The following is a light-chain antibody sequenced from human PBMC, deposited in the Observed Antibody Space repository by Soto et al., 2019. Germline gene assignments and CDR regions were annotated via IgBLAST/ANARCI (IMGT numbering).Light chain of an antibody. V-gene: IGKV3-15*01. J-gene: IGKJ5*01. Sequence: EIVMTQSPDILSVSPGERASLSCRTSQSVNSHLAWYQQKPGQAPRLLIYAATVRATGVPARFSGRGSGTEFTLTITSLQSEDFAVYYCQQYNDWPLIFGQGTPLDFK. CDR2: AAT. CDR1: QSVNSH. CDR3: QQYNDWPLI.